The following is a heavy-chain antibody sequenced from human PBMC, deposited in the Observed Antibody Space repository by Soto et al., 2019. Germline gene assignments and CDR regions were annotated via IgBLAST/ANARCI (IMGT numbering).Heavy chain of an antibody. V-gene: IGHV3-30-3*01. CDR3: ARVTVVPAAIPHELRNWYFDL. CDR1: GFNFDRHS. J-gene: IGHJ2*01. CDR2: ISYDGNNK. D-gene: IGHD2-2*02. Sequence: QVQLVDSGGGVVQPGRSLRLSCVASGFNFDRHSMHWVRQAPGKGLEWVALISYDGNNKDYAESVRGRFTISRDNSKKKMYLQMNSLRPEDTAMYFCARVTVVPAAIPHELRNWYFDLWGRGTLVSVSS.